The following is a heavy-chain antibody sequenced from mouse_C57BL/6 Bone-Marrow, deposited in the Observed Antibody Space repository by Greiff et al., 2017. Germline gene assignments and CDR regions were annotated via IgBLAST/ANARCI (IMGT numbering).Heavy chain of an antibody. V-gene: IGHV14-3*01. CDR3: GKRGGLDY. CDR1: GFTFTSSY. J-gene: IGHJ2*01. D-gene: IGHD1-1*02. Sequence: EVQLQQSVAELVRPGASVKMSCTASGFTFTSSYMHWVKQSPEQGLEWIGGLDPATGNTNYPPKFPGKATLTVDTSSNTAYMQLSRLTSEDTAISYWGKRGGLDYWGQGTTLTVSS. CDR2: LDPATGNT.